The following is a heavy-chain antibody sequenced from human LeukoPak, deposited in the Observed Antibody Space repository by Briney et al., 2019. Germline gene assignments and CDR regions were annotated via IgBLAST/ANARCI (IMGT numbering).Heavy chain of an antibody. Sequence: SETLSLTCTVSGGSISSHYWSWIRQPPGKGLEWIGYMYYSGSTKYNSSLKSRVTISVDTAKNQFSLKLSSVTAADTAVYYCARNGAVDWDAEYAFDIWGQGTWVTVSS. CDR1: GGSISSHY. CDR2: MYYSGST. D-gene: IGHD3/OR15-3a*01. V-gene: IGHV4-59*11. CDR3: ARNGAVDWDAEYAFDI. J-gene: IGHJ3*02.